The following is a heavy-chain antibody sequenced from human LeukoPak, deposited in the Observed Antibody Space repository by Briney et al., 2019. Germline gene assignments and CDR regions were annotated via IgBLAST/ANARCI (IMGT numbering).Heavy chain of an antibody. CDR1: AFTFSSYW. Sequence: GGSLRLSCAASAFTFSSYWMNWVRQAPGKGLEWVAGIDEDGTEKYYVESVKGRFTISGDNAKKSVYLQMNSLRADDTAVYYCARAITAVDSYWGQGTLVTVSS. CDR3: ARAITAVDSY. CDR2: IDEDGTEK. D-gene: IGHD6-13*01. V-gene: IGHV3-7*01. J-gene: IGHJ4*02.